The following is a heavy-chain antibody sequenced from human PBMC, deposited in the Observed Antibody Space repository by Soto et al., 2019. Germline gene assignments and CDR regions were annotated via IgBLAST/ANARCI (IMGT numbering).Heavy chain of an antibody. J-gene: IGHJ4*02. D-gene: IGHD6-6*01. CDR1: GGSVSSGSYY. Sequence: SETLSLTCTVPGGSVSSGSYYWSWIRQPPGKGLEWIGYIYYSGSTNYNPSLKSRVTISVDTSKNQFSLKLSSVTAADTAVYYCARSPRVIAARPPYYFDYWGQGTLVTVSS. CDR2: IYYSGST. V-gene: IGHV4-61*01. CDR3: ARSPRVIAARPPYYFDY.